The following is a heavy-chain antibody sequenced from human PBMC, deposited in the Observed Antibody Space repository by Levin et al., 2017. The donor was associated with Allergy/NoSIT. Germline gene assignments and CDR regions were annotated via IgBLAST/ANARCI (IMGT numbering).Heavy chain of an antibody. CDR1: GGTFSSYA. D-gene: IGHD1-26*01. Sequence: PGESLKISCKASGGTFSSYAISWVRQAPGQGLEWMGGIIPIFGTANYAQKFQGRVTITADESTSTAYMELSSLRSEDTAVYYCARAGSYPYYYGMDVWGQGTTVTVSS. J-gene: IGHJ6*02. CDR3: ARAGSYPYYYGMDV. V-gene: IGHV1-69*01. CDR2: IIPIFGTA.